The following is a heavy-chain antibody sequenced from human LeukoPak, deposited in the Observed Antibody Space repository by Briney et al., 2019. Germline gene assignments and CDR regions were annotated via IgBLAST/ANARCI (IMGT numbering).Heavy chain of an antibody. CDR3: ARDRKSGESSEIDF. Sequence: GGSLRLSCAASGFTFSNYWVHWVRQAPGKGRVWASRINRDGSTTNYADSVKGRFTVSRDNAKNTLNLQMNSLRAEDTAVYYCARDRKSGESSEIDFWGQGTLVTVSS. CDR2: INRDGSTT. J-gene: IGHJ4*02. D-gene: IGHD3-10*01. V-gene: IGHV3-74*01. CDR1: GFTFSNYW.